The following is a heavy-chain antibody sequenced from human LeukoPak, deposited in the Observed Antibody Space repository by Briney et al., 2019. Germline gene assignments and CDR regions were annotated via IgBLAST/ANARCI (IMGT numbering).Heavy chain of an antibody. V-gene: IGHV1-46*01. J-gene: IGHJ6*02. D-gene: IGHD3-10*01. CDR2: INPSRDTT. Sequence: ASVKVSCKASGYTFTNYYLHWVRQAPGQGLAWMGIINPSRDTTRYVEKFQGRVTMTRDTSASTVYMELSSLRSEDTAVYYCARGGYSESFYNPRSYGMDVWGQGTTVIVSS. CDR3: ARGGYSESFYNPRSYGMDV. CDR1: GYTFTNYY.